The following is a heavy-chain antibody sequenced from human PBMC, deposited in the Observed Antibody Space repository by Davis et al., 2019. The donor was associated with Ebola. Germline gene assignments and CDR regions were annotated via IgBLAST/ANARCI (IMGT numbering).Heavy chain of an antibody. CDR1: GYTFTSYY. D-gene: IGHD1-26*01. J-gene: IGHJ4*02. CDR3: ASTRYSGSYRDY. V-gene: IGHV1-46*01. CDR2: INPSGGST. Sequence: AASVNVSCKASGYTFTSYYMHWVRQAPGQGLEWMGIINPSGGSTSYAQKFQGRVTMTRDTSTSTVYMELSSLRSEDTAVYYCASTRYSGSYRDYWGQGTLVTVSS.